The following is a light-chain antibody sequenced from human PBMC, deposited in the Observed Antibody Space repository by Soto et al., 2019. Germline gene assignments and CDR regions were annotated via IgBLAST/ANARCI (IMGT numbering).Light chain of an antibody. CDR2: EVS. J-gene: IGLJ1*01. CDR1: SSDVGGYKY. V-gene: IGLV2-14*01. CDR3: FSYTSSTAYV. Sequence: QSALTQPASVSGSPGQSITISCTGTSSDVGGYKYVSWYQLHPGKAPKLMIYEVSNRPSGISNRFSASKSSNTASLTISGLQAEDEADYYCFSYTSSTAYVFGTGTKLTVL.